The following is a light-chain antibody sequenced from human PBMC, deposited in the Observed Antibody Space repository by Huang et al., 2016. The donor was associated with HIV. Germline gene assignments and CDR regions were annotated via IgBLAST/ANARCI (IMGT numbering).Light chain of an antibody. CDR3: QQYGSTPLT. V-gene: IGKV3D-20*01. J-gene: IGKJ4*01. Sequence: DIVLTQTPATLSLSPGERVNLSCGATPSVTGNHLAWYQKNFGLAPRLLIDAASRRATDIPDRVSGGGSGTDFTLTISRLEPEDVAVYYCQQYGSTPLTFGGGTKWRSN. CDR1: PSVTGNH. CDR2: AAS.